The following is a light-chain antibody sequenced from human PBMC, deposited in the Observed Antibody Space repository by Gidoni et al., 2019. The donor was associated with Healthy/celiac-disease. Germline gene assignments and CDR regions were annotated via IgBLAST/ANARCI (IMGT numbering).Light chain of an antibody. Sequence: EIVMTQSAATLSVSPGESATLSCRASQSVSSNLAWYQQKPGQAPRLLIYGASTRATGIPARFSGSGSGTEFTLTISSLHSEDFAVYYCQQYNSWPPCTFGQXTKVEIK. CDR1: QSVSSN. J-gene: IGKJ1*01. CDR2: GAS. V-gene: IGKV3-15*01. CDR3: QQYNSWPPCT.